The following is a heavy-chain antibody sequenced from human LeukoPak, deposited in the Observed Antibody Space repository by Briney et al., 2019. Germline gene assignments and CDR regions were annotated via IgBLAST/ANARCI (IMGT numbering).Heavy chain of an antibody. Sequence: PGGSLRLSCAASRFTFSSYWMSWVRQAPGKGLEWVANIKHDGSEKYYVDSVKGRFTISRDNAKNSLYLQMNSLRAGDTAVYYCARAGNTYAYAYWGQGTLVTVSS. D-gene: IGHD3-16*01. CDR1: RFTFSSYW. CDR3: ARAGNTYAYAY. CDR2: IKHDGSEK. V-gene: IGHV3-7*05. J-gene: IGHJ4*02.